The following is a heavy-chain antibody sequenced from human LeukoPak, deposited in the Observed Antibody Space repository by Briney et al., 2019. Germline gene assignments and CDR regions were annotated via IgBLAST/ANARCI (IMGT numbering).Heavy chain of an antibody. CDR1: GYTFTGYY. J-gene: IGHJ5*02. CDR2: INPNSGGT. Sequence: GASVKVSCKASGYTFTGYYMHWVRQAPGQGLEWMGRINPNSGGTNYAQKFQGGVTITRDTSASTAYMELSSLRSEDTAVYYCARAVGYCSSTSCYTDWFDPWGQGTLVTVSS. V-gene: IGHV1-2*06. D-gene: IGHD2-2*02. CDR3: ARAVGYCSSTSCYTDWFDP.